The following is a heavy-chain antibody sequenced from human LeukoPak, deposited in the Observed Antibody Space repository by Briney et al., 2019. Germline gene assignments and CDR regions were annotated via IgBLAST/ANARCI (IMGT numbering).Heavy chain of an antibody. Sequence: GGSLRLSCAASGFTFDDYGMSWVRQAPGKGLEWVSGINWNGGSTGYADSVKGRFTISRDNAKNSLYLQMNSLRAEDTALYYCASEILTGQNWGFDYWGQGTLVTVSS. CDR3: ASEILTGQNWGFDY. V-gene: IGHV3-20*04. CDR1: GFTFDDYG. D-gene: IGHD3-9*01. CDR2: INWNGGST. J-gene: IGHJ4*02.